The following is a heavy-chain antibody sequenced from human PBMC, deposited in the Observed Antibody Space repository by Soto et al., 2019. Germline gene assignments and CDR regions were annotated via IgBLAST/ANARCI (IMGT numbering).Heavy chain of an antibody. D-gene: IGHD3-9*01. J-gene: IGHJ6*02. CDR1: GYTFTSYG. CDR2: IIPIFGTA. V-gene: IGHV1-69*13. CDR3: ARRGRYFDWLPSNPSGEEYYYGMDV. Sequence: GASVKVSCKASGYTFTSYGISWVRQAPGQGLEWMGGIIPIFGTANYAQKFQGRVTITADESTSTAYMELSSLRSEDTAVYYCARRGRYFDWLPSNPSGEEYYYGMDVWGQGTTVTVSS.